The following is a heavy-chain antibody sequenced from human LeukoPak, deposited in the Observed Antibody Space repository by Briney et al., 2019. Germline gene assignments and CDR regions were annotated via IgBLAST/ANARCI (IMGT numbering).Heavy chain of an antibody. D-gene: IGHD6-13*01. J-gene: IGHJ4*02. V-gene: IGHV3-30*02. CDR1: GFTFNSFA. CDR2: IQSDGIYK. CDR3: AKDRVRKQQLVNDY. Sequence: GGSLRLSCAASGFTFNSFAMHWVRQAPGKGLEPLAFIQSDGIYKYYADSVKGRFTISRDNSKNTLYLQMNSLRADDTAVYYCAKDRVRKQQLVNDYWGQGTLVTVSS.